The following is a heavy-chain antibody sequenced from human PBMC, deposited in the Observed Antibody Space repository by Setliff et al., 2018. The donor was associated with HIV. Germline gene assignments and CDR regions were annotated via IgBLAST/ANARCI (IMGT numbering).Heavy chain of an antibody. CDR2: INSRSSTI. CDR3: ARVFLEWLLYRPDYVMDV. Sequence: GGSLRLSCAASGFTFSSYSMNWVRQAPGKGLEWVSYINSRSSTIYYADSVKGRFTISRDNAKNSLYLQMNSLRAEDTAVYYCARVFLEWLLYRPDYVMDVWGQGTTVTVSS. CDR1: GFTFSSYS. V-gene: IGHV3-48*01. D-gene: IGHD3-3*01. J-gene: IGHJ6*02.